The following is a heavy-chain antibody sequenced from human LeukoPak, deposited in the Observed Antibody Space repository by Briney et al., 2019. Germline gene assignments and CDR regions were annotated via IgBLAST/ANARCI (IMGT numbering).Heavy chain of an antibody. CDR3: ARGQVPAARGYNWFDP. D-gene: IGHD2-2*01. Sequence: PSETLSLTCAVYGWSFNDYYWNWIRQPPGKGLEWIGEINARGDTSFNPSLKSRVTISVDTSKSQFSLRLTSMIAAATAVYYCARGQVPAARGYNWFDPWGQGTLVTVSS. CDR2: INARGDT. J-gene: IGHJ5*02. CDR1: GWSFNDYY. V-gene: IGHV4-34*01.